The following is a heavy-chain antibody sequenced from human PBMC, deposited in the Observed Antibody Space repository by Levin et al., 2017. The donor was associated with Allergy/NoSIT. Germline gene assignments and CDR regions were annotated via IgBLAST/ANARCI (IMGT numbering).Heavy chain of an antibody. CDR2: IYPGDSDT. D-gene: IGHD4/OR15-4a*01. Sequence: KVSCMGSGYSFTNYWIGWVRQMPGKGLEWMGIIYPGDSDTKYSPSFQGQVTISADKSISTAYLQWSSLKASDTAMYYCARQTSYGAYRLGSFDPWGQGTLVTVSS. CDR1: GYSFTNYW. CDR3: ARQTSYGAYRLGSFDP. J-gene: IGHJ5*02. V-gene: IGHV5-51*01.